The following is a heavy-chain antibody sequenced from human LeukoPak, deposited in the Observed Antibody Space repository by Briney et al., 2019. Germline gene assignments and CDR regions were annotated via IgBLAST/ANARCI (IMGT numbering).Heavy chain of an antibody. D-gene: IGHD3-10*01. CDR2: SRDKGNSYTT. J-gene: IGHJ4*01. V-gene: IGHV3-72*01. CDR3: TKLARAPRDFDY. Sequence: GGTLRLSCAASGFTFSSYGMSWVRQAPGKGLEWVGRSRDKGNSYTTAYAASVRGRFTISRDDSKNSLYLQMNSLKIEDTAVYYCTKLARAPRDFDYWGQGTLVTVSS. CDR1: GFTFSSYG.